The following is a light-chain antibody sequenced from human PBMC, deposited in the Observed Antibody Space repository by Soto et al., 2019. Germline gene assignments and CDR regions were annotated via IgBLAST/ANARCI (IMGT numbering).Light chain of an antibody. CDR2: EVT. CDR1: NSDIGAYDY. J-gene: IGLJ2*01. CDR3: GSYASAPLI. V-gene: IGLV2-14*01. Sequence: QSALTQPASVSGSPGQSITISCTGSNSDIGAYDYVSWYQQHPGKPPTLLIYEVTFRPSGVPNRFSGSKSGNTATLTSSGLLTEDEADYYCGSYASAPLIFGGGTKVTVL.